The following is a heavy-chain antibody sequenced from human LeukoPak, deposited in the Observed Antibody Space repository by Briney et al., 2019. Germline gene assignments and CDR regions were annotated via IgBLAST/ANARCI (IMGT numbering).Heavy chain of an antibody. CDR3: ARGGVAARSRDAFDI. Sequence: PSETLSLTCTVSGGSISSYYWNWIRQPPGKGLEWIGYLYYSGSTNYNPSLKSRVTISVDTSKNQFSLKLSSVTAADTAVYYCARGGVAARSRDAFDIWGQGTMVTVSS. CDR2: LYYSGST. D-gene: IGHD6-6*01. J-gene: IGHJ3*02. CDR1: GGSISSYY. V-gene: IGHV4-59*01.